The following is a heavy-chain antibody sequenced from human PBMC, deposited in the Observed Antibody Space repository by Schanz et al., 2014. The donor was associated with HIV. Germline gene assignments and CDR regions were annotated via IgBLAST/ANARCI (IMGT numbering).Heavy chain of an antibody. J-gene: IGHJ4*02. V-gene: IGHV3-21*06. CDR3: VLPSAKIVGGLGEHYFDH. Sequence: EQLVESGGGVVQPGRSLRLSCVASGFNFNSYGMHWVRQAPGKGLDWVSTISGSDGDTYYADSVKGRFTISRDNAKNSLYLQMNSLRAEDTAVYYCVLPSAKIVGGLGEHYFDHWGQGTLVTVSS. CDR2: ISGSDGDT. CDR1: GFNFNSYG. D-gene: IGHD1-26*01.